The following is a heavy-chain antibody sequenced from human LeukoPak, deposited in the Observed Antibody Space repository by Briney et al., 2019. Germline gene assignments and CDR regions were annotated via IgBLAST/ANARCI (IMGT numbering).Heavy chain of an antibody. J-gene: IGHJ4*02. Sequence: PGGSLRLSCAASGFTVSSNYMSWVRQAPGKGLVWVSVIYSGGSTYYADSVKGRFTISRDNSKNTLYLQMNSLRAEDTAVYYCARDRPQYYDFWSGYFDYWGQGTLVTVSS. D-gene: IGHD3-3*01. CDR2: IYSGGST. V-gene: IGHV3-66*02. CDR3: ARDRPQYYDFWSGYFDY. CDR1: GFTVSSNY.